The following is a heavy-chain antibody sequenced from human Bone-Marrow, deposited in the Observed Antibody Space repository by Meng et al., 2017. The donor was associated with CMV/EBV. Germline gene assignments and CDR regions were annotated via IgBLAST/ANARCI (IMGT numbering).Heavy chain of an antibody. CDR1: GFTFSDSY. CDR3: ASRTGYSEDY. CDR2: ISTGGSTV. J-gene: IGHJ4*02. D-gene: IGHD2-8*02. V-gene: IGHV3-11*01. Sequence: LSCAASGFTFSDSYISWIRQAPGKGLEWMSYISTGGSTVYYVDSVKGRFTIFRDNAKKSLYLQMNSLRAEDTAVYFCASRTGYSEDYWGQGTLVTVSS.